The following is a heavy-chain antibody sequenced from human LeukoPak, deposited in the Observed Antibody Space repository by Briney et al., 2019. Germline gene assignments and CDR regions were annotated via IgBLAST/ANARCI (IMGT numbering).Heavy chain of an antibody. J-gene: IGHJ4*02. V-gene: IGHV3-23*01. CDR1: GFTFSDYY. CDR2: ISGSGGST. CDR3: AKGIVGATIPDFDY. D-gene: IGHD1-26*01. Sequence: GGSLRLSCAASGFTFSDYYMSWIRQAPGKGLEWVSAISGSGGSTYYADSVKGRFTISRDNSKNTLYLQMNSLRAEDTAVYYCAKGIVGATIPDFDYWGQGTLVTVSS.